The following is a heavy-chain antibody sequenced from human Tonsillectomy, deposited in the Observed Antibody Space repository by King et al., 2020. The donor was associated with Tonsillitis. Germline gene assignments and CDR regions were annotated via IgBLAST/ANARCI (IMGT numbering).Heavy chain of an antibody. J-gene: IGHJ4*02. Sequence: VQLVESGGGLVQPGGSLRLSCAASGFTFSDYDMNWVRQAPGKGLEWVSFISYSSSSINYADSVKGRFTISRDNAKNSLYLQMNSLRADDTAVYYCVRDRQVTVPLDGVYWGQGTLVTVSS. CDR3: VRDRQVTVPLDGVY. CDR1: GFTFSDYD. V-gene: IGHV3-48*04. D-gene: IGHD4-17*01. CDR2: ISYSSSSI.